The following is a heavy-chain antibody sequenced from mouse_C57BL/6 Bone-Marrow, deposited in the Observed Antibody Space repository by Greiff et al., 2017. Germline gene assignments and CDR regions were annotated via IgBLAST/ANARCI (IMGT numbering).Heavy chain of an antibody. CDR1: GYTFTDYY. CDR2: INPYNGGL. CDR3: ARDTTVVAYYFDY. Sequence: EVKVEASGPVLVKPGASVKMSCKASGYTFTDYYMNWVKQSHGKSLEWIGVINPYNGGLSYNQKFKGKATLTVDKSSSTAYMELNSLTSEDSAVYYCARDTTVVAYYFDYWGQGTTLTVSS. J-gene: IGHJ2*01. V-gene: IGHV1-19*01. D-gene: IGHD1-1*01.